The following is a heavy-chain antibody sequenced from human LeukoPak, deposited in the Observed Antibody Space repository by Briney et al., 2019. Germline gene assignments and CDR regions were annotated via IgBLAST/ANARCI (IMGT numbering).Heavy chain of an antibody. CDR3: ARETNAGITAAGGYYFDY. CDR1: GGSISSYY. Sequence: PSETLSLTCTVSGGSISSYYWNWIRQPPGKGLEWIGYIYYSGSTSYNPSLKSRVTISVDTSKNQFSLKLSSVTAADTAVYYCARETNAGITAAGGYYFDYWGQGTLVTVSS. J-gene: IGHJ4*02. V-gene: IGHV4-59*01. D-gene: IGHD6-13*01. CDR2: IYYSGST.